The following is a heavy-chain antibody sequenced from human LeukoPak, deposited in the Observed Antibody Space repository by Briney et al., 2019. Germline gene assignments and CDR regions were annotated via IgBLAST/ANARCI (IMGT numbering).Heavy chain of an antibody. J-gene: IGHJ5*02. CDR3: ARGAVFDL. CDR2: NYYSGTT. V-gene: IGHV4-59*02. D-gene: IGHD4/OR15-4a*01. Sequence: PSETLSLTCTVSGGSVSSYYWSWIRQPPGTGLEWIGYNYYSGTTDYNPSLKSRVTISVDTSKNQLSLNLNSVTAADTAVYYCARGAVFDLWGQGTLVTVSS. CDR1: GGSVSSYY.